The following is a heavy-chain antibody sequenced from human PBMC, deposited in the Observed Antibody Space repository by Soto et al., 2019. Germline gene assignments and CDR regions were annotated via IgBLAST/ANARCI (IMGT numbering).Heavy chain of an antibody. CDR3: ARGSEAWFDP. J-gene: IGHJ5*02. CDR1: GDSISSYF. V-gene: IGHV4-59*01. CDR2: VYSTEIT. Sequence: LSLTCTVSGDSISSYFWSWIRRPPGKGLEWIGYVYSTEITNYNPSLKSRVAMSIDTSKNQFSLKVRSVTAADTAVYYCARGSEAWFDPWGQGTLVTVSS.